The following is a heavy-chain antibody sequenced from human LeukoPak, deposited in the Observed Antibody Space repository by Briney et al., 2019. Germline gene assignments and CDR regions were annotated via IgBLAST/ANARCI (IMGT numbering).Heavy chain of an antibody. J-gene: IGHJ3*02. D-gene: IGHD4/OR15-4a*01. CDR2: INHSGST. V-gene: IGHV4-34*01. CDR3: ARGRAMVQTLNLHDAFDI. CDR1: GGSFSGYY. Sequence: SETLSLTCAVYGGSFSGYYWSWIRQPPGKGLEWIGEINHSGSTNYNPSLKSRVTISVHTSKNQFSLKLSSVTAADTAVYYCARGRAMVQTLNLHDAFDIWGQGTMVTVSS.